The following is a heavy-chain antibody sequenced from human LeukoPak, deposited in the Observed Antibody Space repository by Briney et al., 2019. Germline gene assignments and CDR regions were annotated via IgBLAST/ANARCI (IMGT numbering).Heavy chain of an antibody. J-gene: IGHJ4*02. CDR1: GYTFTSYY. CDR2: INPSGGST. V-gene: IGHV1-46*01. Sequence: ASVKVSCKASGYTFTSYYMHWMRQAPGQGLEWMGIINPSGGSTSYAQKFQGRVTMTRDMSTSTVYMELSSLRSEDTAVYYCARDLEGAVAGRLFDYWGQGTLVTVSS. CDR3: ARDLEGAVAGRLFDY. D-gene: IGHD6-19*01.